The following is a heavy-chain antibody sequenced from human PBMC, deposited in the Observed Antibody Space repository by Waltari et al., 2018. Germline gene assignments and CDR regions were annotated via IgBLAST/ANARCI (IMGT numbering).Heavy chain of an antibody. Sequence: EVQLVQSGAEVKKTGESLKISCKGSGYSFTTYWIGWVRQMHGKGLELIGIIYPGDSDAKYRPSFQGQVTISADKSINTAYLQWSSLKASDTAMYYCARDVARDAFDMWGQGTRVTVSS. CDR2: IYPGDSDA. CDR1: GYSFTTYW. CDR3: ARDVARDAFDM. J-gene: IGHJ3*02. D-gene: IGHD5-12*01. V-gene: IGHV5-51*03.